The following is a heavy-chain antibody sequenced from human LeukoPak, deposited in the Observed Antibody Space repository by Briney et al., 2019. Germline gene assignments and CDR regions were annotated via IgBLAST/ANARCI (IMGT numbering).Heavy chain of an antibody. CDR3: ARDPRHYYGSGGLRY. CDR1: GFTFSSYS. D-gene: IGHD3-10*01. CDR2: ISSSSSYI. Sequence: GGSLRLSCAASGFTFSSYSMNWVRQAPGKGLEWVSSISSSSSYIYYADSVKGRFTISRDNAKNSLYLQMNSLRAEDTAVYYCARDPRHYYGSGGLRYWGQGTLVTVSS. J-gene: IGHJ4*02. V-gene: IGHV3-21*01.